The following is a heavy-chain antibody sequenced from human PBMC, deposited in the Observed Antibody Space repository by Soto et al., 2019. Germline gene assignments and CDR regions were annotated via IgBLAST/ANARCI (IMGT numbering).Heavy chain of an antibody. Sequence: QVQLQQWGAGLLKPSETLSLTCAVYGWSFSGYYWSWIRQPPGKGLEWLGEINHSGSTNYNTSLKSRVTISVDTSKHQFSLKRSSVTAADTAVYYCARGWQWLGPFDYWGQGTLVTVSS. CDR3: ARGWQWLGPFDY. D-gene: IGHD6-19*01. V-gene: IGHV4-34*01. CDR1: GWSFSGYY. CDR2: INHSGST. J-gene: IGHJ4*02.